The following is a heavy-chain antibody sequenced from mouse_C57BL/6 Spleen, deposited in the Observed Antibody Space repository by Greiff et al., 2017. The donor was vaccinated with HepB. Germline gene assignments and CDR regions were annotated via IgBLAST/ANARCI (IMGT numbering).Heavy chain of an antibody. D-gene: IGHD1-1*01. CDR2: ISYSGST. CDR3: ARRFTTVVATSYWYFDV. V-gene: IGHV3-8*01. Sequence: VQLQQSGPGLAKPSQTLSLTCSVTGYSITSDYWNWIRKFPGNKLEYMGYISYSGSTYYNPSLKSRISITRDTSKNQYYLQLNSVTTEDTATYYCARRFTTVVATSYWYFDVWGTGTTVTVSS. J-gene: IGHJ1*03. CDR1: GYSITSDY.